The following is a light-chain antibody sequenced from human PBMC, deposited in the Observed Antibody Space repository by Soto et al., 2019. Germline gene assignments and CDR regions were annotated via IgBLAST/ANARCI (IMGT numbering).Light chain of an antibody. J-gene: IGLJ1*01. CDR2: EVN. CDR3: SSKTSSRTPFV. CDR1: SSDVGGYNY. V-gene: IGLV2-14*01. Sequence: QSALAQPASVSGPPGQSITISCTGTSSDVGGYNYVSWYQQHPGNAPRLMIYEVNNRPSGVPNRFSGSKSGNTASLTISGLQAEDEADYYCSSKTSSRTPFVFGTGTKVTVL.